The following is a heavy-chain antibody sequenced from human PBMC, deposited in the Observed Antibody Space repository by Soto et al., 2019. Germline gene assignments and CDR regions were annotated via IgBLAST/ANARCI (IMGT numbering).Heavy chain of an antibody. Sequence: QVQLVQSGAEVKEPGSSVKVSCQASGGGINTFNNFSITWVRQAPGQGLEWLGGIITILGTTNYAQNLQGRGTITVDSSTKTYFMELSDLTSEDTAVYYCARHVGVTLGTANVWDRGALV. V-gene: IGHV1-69*01. J-gene: IGHJ4*02. CDR1: GGGINTFNNFS. CDR3: ARHVGVTLGTANV. CDR2: IITILGTT. D-gene: IGHD1-1*01.